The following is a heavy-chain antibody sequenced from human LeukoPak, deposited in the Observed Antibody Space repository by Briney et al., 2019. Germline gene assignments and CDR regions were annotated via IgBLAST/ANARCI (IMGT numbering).Heavy chain of an antibody. Sequence: SETLSLTCTVSGASISNDYWSWIRQPPGKGLEWIGEINHSGSTNYNPSLKSRVTISVDTSKNQFSLKLSSVTAADTAVYYCARERYDSSGYPYHDYWGQGTLVTVSS. J-gene: IGHJ4*02. CDR3: ARERYDSSGYPYHDY. CDR1: GASISNDY. CDR2: INHSGST. D-gene: IGHD3-22*01. V-gene: IGHV4-34*01.